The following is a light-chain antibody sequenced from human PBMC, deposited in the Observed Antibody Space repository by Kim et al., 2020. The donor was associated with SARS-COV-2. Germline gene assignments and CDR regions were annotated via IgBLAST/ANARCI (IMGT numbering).Light chain of an antibody. CDR3: QQYGTSPQT. CDR2: GAS. V-gene: IGKV3-20*01. CDR1: QSVTSSY. Sequence: EIVLTQSPGTLSLSPGERATLSCRASQSVTSSYLAWYQQKPGQAPRLLIYGASRRATGIPDRFSGSGSGTDFTLTISRLEPEDFVVYYCQQYGTSPQTFGQGTKVDIK. J-gene: IGKJ1*01.